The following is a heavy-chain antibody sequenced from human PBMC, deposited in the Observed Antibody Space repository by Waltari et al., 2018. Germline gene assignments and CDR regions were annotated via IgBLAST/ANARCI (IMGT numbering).Heavy chain of an antibody. J-gene: IGHJ3*02. CDR1: GYTFTGYY. CDR3: AREINGGVVITTRYHRGLGAFDI. CDR2: INPNSGGT. D-gene: IGHD3-22*01. Sequence: QVQLVQSGAEVMKPGASVKVSCKASGYTFTGYYMHWVRQAPGQGLEWMGRINPNSGGTNYAQKFQGRVTMTRDTSISTAYMELSRLRSDDTAVYYCAREINGGVVITTRYHRGLGAFDIWGQGTMVTVSS. V-gene: IGHV1-2*06.